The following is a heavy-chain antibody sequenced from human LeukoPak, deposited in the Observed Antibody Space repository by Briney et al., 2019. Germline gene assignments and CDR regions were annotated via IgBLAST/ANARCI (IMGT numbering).Heavy chain of an antibody. J-gene: IGHJ4*02. V-gene: IGHV4-4*07. D-gene: IGHD2/OR15-2a*01. CDR2: IYASGST. CDR3: ARDFYGDDGHHPFDY. Sequence: KPSETLSLTCSVSGGSISNYYWNWLRQPAGKGLEWIGRIYASGSTNYNSSLKSRVTISMDKSKNHFSLNLKSVTAADTAFYYCARDFYGDDGHHPFDYWGQGIQVTVSS. CDR1: GGSISNYY.